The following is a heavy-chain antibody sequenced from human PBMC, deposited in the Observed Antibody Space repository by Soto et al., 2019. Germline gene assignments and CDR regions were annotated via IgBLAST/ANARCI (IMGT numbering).Heavy chain of an antibody. V-gene: IGHV1-69*02. Sequence: QVQLVQSGAEVKKPGSSVKVSCKASGGTFSTYTFNWVRQAPGQGLEWMGRIIPILGIANYAQKLQGRVTITADKSTSTADMELRTLRSEDTAVDYCGLAVAGGPDYWGQGTLVTVSS. D-gene: IGHD6-19*01. CDR1: GGTFSTYT. CDR3: GLAVAGGPDY. J-gene: IGHJ4*02. CDR2: IIPILGIA.